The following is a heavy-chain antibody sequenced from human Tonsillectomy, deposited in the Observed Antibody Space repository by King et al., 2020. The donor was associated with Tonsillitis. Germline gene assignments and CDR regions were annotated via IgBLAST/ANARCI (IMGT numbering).Heavy chain of an antibody. CDR3: ARVHCSSSSCHPHYYYMDV. J-gene: IGHJ6*03. CDR2: VNPNSGDT. V-gene: IGHV1-8*01. D-gene: IGHD2-2*01. Sequence: QLVQSGAEVKKPGASVKVSCKASGYTFASHDLNWVRQATGQGFEWMGWVNPNSGDTGYVQKFQGRVTMTRNTSTSTAYMELSSLRSEDTAVYYCARVHCSSSSCHPHYYYMDVWGKGTTVTVSS. CDR1: GYTFASHD.